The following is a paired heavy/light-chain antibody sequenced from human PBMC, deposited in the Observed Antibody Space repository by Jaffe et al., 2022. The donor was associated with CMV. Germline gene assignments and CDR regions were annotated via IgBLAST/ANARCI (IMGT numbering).Light chain of an antibody. J-gene: IGKJ2*01. CDR1: QGIRND. CDR2: AAS. V-gene: IGKV1-17*01. Sequence: DIQMTQSPSSLSASVGDRVTITCRASQGIRNDLGWYQQKPGKAPKRLIYAASSLQSGVPSRFSGSGSGTEFTLTISSLQPEDFATYYCLQHNSYPPTFGQGTKLEIK. CDR3: LQHNSYPPT.
Heavy chain of an antibody. CDR2: ISAYNGNT. V-gene: IGHV1-18*01. CDR3: ARGYFGSGTTNAFDI. J-gene: IGHJ3*02. Sequence: QVQLVQSGAEVKKPGASVKVSCKASGYTFTTYGFNWVRQAPGQGLEWMGWISAYNGNTNYVQNLQGRVTMTTDTSTSTAYMELRSLRSDDTAVYYCARGYFGSGTTNAFDIWGQGTLVTVSS. D-gene: IGHD3-10*01. CDR1: GYTFTTYG.